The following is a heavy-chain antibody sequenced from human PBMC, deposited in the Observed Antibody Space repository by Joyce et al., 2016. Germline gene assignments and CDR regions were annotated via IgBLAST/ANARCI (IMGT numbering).Heavy chain of an antibody. V-gene: IGHV4-34*01. J-gene: IGHJ4*02. D-gene: IGHD1-14*01. CDR2: ISLSGST. CDR1: GGSFNTSH. CDR3: ARGDFSGTRGPFDF. Sequence: QVQLQQWGAGLLKPSETLSLTCAVFGGSFNTSHWSWIRQPPGKGLEWIGEISLSGSTSCNPSFKSRVNISGDTSKNEFSLTVRSVTAADTAVYYCARGDFSGTRGPFDFWGQGTLVTVSS.